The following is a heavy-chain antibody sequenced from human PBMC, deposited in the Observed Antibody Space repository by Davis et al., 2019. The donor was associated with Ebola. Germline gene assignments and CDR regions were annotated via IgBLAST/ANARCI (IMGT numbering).Heavy chain of an antibody. Sequence: PSETLSLTCAASGFTFSSNSMNWVRQAPGKGLEWVSFISSSSNYIYYADSVKGRFTVSRDNAKNSLYLQMNSLRAEDTAVYYCARARGDFWSGPHYGMDVWGQGTTVTVSS. D-gene: IGHD3-3*01. J-gene: IGHJ6*02. V-gene: IGHV3-21*01. CDR2: ISSSSNYI. CDR3: ARARGDFWSGPHYGMDV. CDR1: GFTFSSNS.